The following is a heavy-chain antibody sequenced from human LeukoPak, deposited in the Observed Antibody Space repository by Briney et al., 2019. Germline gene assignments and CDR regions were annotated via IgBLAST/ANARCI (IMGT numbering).Heavy chain of an antibody. V-gene: IGHV4-39*07. Sequence: SETLSLTCTVSGGSISSSGSYWGWIRQPPGKGLEWIGSVYYSGNTYNPSLKSRVTISVDTSKNQVFLNLTSVNAADTAIYYCARVMAARREDLNWFDPWGQGTLVTVSS. CDR2: VYYSGNT. J-gene: IGHJ5*02. CDR3: ARVMAARREDLNWFDP. CDR1: GGSISSSGSY. D-gene: IGHD6-6*01.